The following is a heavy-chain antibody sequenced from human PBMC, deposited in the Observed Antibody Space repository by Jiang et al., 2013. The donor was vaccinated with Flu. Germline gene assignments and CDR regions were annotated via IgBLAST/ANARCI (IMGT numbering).Heavy chain of an antibody. D-gene: IGHD4-17*01. CDR2: IRYDGSNK. CDR1: GFTFSSYG. CDR3: AKDGTVTTYYYYGMDV. Sequence: QLLESGGGVVQPGGSLRLSCAASGFTFSSYGMHWVRQAPGKGLEWVAFIRYDGSNKYYADSVKGRFTISRDNSKNTLYLQMNSLRAEDTAVYYCAKDGTVTTYYYYGMDVWGQGTTVTVSS. J-gene: IGHJ6*02. V-gene: IGHV3-30*02.